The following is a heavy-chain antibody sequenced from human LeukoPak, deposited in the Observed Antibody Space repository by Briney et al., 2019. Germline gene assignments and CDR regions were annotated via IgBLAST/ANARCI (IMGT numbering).Heavy chain of an antibody. V-gene: IGHV1-18*04. J-gene: IGHJ4*02. CDR3: ARSDISIVRGAMV. D-gene: IGHD3-10*01. CDR1: GYTFTGYY. Sequence: ASVKVSCKASGYTFTGYYIHWVRQAPGQGLEWMGWISGYNGNTNYAQKFQGRITMTTETSTSTAYMELRSLRSDDTAVYNCARSDISIVRGAMVWGQGTLVTVSS. CDR2: ISGYNGNT.